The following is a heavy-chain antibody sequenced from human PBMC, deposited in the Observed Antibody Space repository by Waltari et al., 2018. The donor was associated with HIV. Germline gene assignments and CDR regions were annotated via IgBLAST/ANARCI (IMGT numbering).Heavy chain of an antibody. J-gene: IGHJ3*02. CDR2: IYTSGSN. D-gene: IGHD2-2*01. Sequence: QVQLQESGPGLVKASETLSLTCTVSGGSLSSYYWSWIRQPAGKGLEWIGRIYTSGSNNYNSSLKSRVTMSIDTSKNQFFLKLSSVTAAYTAVYYCAREYCSSTSCSPNGRLGAFDIWGQGTMVTVSS. CDR1: GGSLSSYY. V-gene: IGHV4-4*07. CDR3: AREYCSSTSCSPNGRLGAFDI.